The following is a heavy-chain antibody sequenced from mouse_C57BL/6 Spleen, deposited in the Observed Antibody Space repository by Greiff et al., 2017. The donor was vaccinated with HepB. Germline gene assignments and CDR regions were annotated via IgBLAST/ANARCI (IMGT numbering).Heavy chain of an antibody. CDR2: IFPGSGST. D-gene: IGHD2-4*01. Sequence: LVESGPELVKPGASVKISCKASGYTFTDYYINWVKQRPGQGLEWIGWIFPGSGSTYYNEKFKGKATLTVDKSSSTAYMLLSSLTSEDSAVYFCARCYDYDGGAWFAYWGQGTLVTVSA. CDR3: ARCYDYDGGAWFAY. J-gene: IGHJ3*01. CDR1: GYTFTDYY. V-gene: IGHV1-75*01.